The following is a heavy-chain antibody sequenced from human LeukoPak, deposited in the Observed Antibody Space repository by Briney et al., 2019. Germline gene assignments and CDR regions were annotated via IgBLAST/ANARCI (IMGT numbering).Heavy chain of an antibody. J-gene: IGHJ6*03. D-gene: IGHD1-26*01. CDR2: IVPIFGTA. Sequence: ASVKVSCKASGGTFSSYAISWVRQAPEQGLEWMGGIVPIFGTANYAQKFQGRVTITTDESTSTAYMELSSLRSEDTAVYYCARALTANSGSYYNYYYYMDVWGKGTTVTVSS. CDR3: ARALTANSGSYYNYYYYMDV. V-gene: IGHV1-69*05. CDR1: GGTFSSYA.